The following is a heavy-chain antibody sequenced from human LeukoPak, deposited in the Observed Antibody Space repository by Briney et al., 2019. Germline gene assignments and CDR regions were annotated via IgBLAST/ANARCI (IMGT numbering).Heavy chain of an antibody. V-gene: IGHV1-69*04. CDR2: IIPILGIA. CDR3: ARPLAAAGSKGYYYYGMDV. Sequence: GASVKVSCKASGGTFSSYAISWVRQAPGQGLEWMGRIIPILGIANYAQKFQGRVTITADKSTSTAYMELSSLRSEDTAVYYCARPLAAAGSKGYYYYGMDVWGQGTMVTVSS. D-gene: IGHD6-13*01. CDR1: GGTFSSYA. J-gene: IGHJ6*02.